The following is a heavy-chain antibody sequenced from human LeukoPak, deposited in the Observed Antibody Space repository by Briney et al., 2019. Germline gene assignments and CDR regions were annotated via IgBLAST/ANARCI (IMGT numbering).Heavy chain of an antibody. CDR2: INHSGST. D-gene: IGHD3-22*01. CDR1: GGSFSGYY. V-gene: IGHV4-34*01. J-gene: IGHJ3*02. CDR3: ARGPYSYDSSGAFDI. Sequence: SETLSLTCAVYGGSFSGYYWGWIRQPPGKGLEWIGEINHSGSTNYNPSLKSRVTISVETSKNQFSLKLKSVTAADTAVYFCARGPYSYDSSGAFDIWGQGTMVTVSS.